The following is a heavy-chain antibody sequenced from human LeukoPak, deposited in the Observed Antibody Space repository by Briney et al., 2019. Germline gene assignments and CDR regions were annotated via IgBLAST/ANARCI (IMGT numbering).Heavy chain of an antibody. D-gene: IGHD3-9*01. CDR2: ILPLFNAA. CDR1: GGNFNSYT. Sequence: SVKVSCKAFGGNFNSYTVNWVRQAPGQGLEWMGGILPLFNAADYAQKSRGRVTISADESTSTAYMEVSSLASEDTAVYYCARQFDWGSPWGQGTLVTVSS. CDR3: ARQFDWGSP. J-gene: IGHJ5*02. V-gene: IGHV1-69*13.